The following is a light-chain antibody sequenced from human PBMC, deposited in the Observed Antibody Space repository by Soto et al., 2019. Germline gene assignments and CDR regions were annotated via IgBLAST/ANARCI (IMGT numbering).Light chain of an antibody. CDR1: SSNIGSNT. J-gene: IGLJ3*02. Sequence: QSVLTQSPSASGTPGQRVSISCSGSSSNIGSNTVSWYQHVPGTAPKLLIYSNDQRPSAVPGRFSGSKSGSSASLAISGLQSEDEAYYYCATWDDSLNVVFVGGTKLTVL. CDR3: ATWDDSLNVV. CDR2: SND. V-gene: IGLV1-44*01.